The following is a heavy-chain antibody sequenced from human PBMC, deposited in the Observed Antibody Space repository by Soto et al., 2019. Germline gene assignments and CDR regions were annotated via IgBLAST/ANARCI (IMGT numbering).Heavy chain of an antibody. J-gene: IGHJ6*02. CDR3: AKRRGGTANCLDV. CDR2: ISWKSASI. Sequence: EVQLVQSGGDLVQPGRSLRLSCATSGFSFGDYGMHWVRQAPGKGLEWVTGISWKSASIGYADSVKGRFTISRDNAKPLLYLQMNSLSAEDTALYHCAKRRGGTANCLDVWGQGTTV. CDR1: GFSFGDYG. V-gene: IGHV3-9*01. D-gene: IGHD2-21*02.